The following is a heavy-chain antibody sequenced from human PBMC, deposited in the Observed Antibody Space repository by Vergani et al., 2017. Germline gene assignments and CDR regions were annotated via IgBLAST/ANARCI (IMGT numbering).Heavy chain of an antibody. Sequence: QVQLQQWGPGLVKPSQTLSLTCTVSGGSISSGDYYWSWIRQPPGKGLEWIGYIYYSGSTYYNPSLNSRVTMSVDTSKNQFSLKLRSVTAADTAVYFCARVMYRDEASTGYRLEGMDIWGQGTTVTISS. CDR1: GGSISSGDYY. J-gene: IGHJ6*02. V-gene: IGHV4-30-4*08. D-gene: IGHD3-9*01. CDR3: ARVMYRDEASTGYRLEGMDI. CDR2: IYYSGST.